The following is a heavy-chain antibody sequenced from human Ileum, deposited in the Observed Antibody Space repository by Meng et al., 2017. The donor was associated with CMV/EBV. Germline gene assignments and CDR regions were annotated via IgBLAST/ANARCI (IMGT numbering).Heavy chain of an antibody. V-gene: IGHV3-64*02. CDR2: ISSNGDTT. J-gene: IGHJ6*02. CDR3: ARDCRRWDYYHAMDV. CDR1: GFSFSSYG. Sequence: GGSLRLSCEASGFSFSSYGLHWVRQAAGKGPEFVSAISSNGDTTYYADSVKGRFTISRVNSKNTLYLQMESLTAEDTGVYYCARDCRRWDYYHAMDVWGQGTTVTVSS. D-gene: IGHD6-13*01.